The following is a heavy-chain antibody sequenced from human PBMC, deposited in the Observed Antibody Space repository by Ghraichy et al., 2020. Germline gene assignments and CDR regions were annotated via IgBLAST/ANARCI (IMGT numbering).Heavy chain of an antibody. CDR1: GFTFSTYA. D-gene: IGHD2-2*02. CDR3: AKDAVVVPAGIPRYFDL. CDR2: ISGSGGNT. Sequence: GESLNISCAASGFTFSTYAMSWVRQAPGKGLEWISAISGSGGNTYYADSVKGRFTISRDNSKNTLYLEVNSLRVDDTAIYYCAKDAVVVPAGIPRYFDLWGRGTLVTVSS. J-gene: IGHJ2*01. V-gene: IGHV3-23*01.